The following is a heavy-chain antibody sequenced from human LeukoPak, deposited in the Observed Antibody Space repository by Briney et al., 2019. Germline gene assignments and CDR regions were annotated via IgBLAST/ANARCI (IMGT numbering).Heavy chain of an antibody. CDR3: VKSWATSWYVLDF. D-gene: IGHD6-13*01. J-gene: IGHJ4*02. CDR1: GFTFSGYA. CDR2: ITSDGGDT. V-gene: IGHV3-64D*09. Sequence: GGSLRLSCSASGFTFSGYAMHWVRQAPGKGLEYVSVITSDGGDTYYADSVKGRFTISRDNSKNTLYPQMSSLKPEDTAVYYCVKSWATSWYVLDFWGQGTLVTVSS.